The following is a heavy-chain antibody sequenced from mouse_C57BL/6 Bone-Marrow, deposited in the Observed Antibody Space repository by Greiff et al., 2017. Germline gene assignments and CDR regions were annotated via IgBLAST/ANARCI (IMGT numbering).Heavy chain of an antibody. CDR2: IDPENGDT. D-gene: IGHD2-5*01. CDR1: GFNIKDDY. J-gene: IGHJ3*01. CDR3: ARGVYSNYGAY. Sequence: VQLQQSGAELVRPGASVKLSCTASGFNIKDDYMHWVKQRPEQGLEWIGWIDPENGDTEYASKFQGKATITADTSSNTAYLQLSSLTSEDSAVYYCARGVYSNYGAYWGQGTLVTVSA. V-gene: IGHV14-4*01.